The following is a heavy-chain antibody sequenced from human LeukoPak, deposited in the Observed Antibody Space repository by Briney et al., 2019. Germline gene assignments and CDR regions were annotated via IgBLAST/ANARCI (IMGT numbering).Heavy chain of an antibody. Sequence: VGSLRLSCATSGFTFSSYWMSWVRQAPGKGLEWVAHIKQDGREKYHVDSVKGRFTISRDNAKNSLYLQMNSLRAEDTAVYYCARAHYDTSGCLDYWGQGTLVTVSS. J-gene: IGHJ4*02. CDR2: IKQDGREK. CDR1: GFTFSSYW. CDR3: ARAHYDTSGCLDY. V-gene: IGHV3-7*01. D-gene: IGHD3-22*01.